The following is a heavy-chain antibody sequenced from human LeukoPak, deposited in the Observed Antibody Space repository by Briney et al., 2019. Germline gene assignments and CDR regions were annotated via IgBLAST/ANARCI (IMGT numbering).Heavy chain of an antibody. CDR3: ARAYCVGDCTDLHIYFDN. CDR1: GYSISSGYF. V-gene: IGHV4-38-2*02. J-gene: IGHJ4*02. D-gene: IGHD2-21*02. CDR2: IYQSETA. Sequence: ASETLSLTCTVSGYSISSGYFWGWMRQPPGKGLEWIGSIYQSETAHYNPSLKSRVTISVDTSKNQFSLKLRSVMAADTAVYYCARAYCVGDCTDLHIYFDNWGQGTLVTVSS.